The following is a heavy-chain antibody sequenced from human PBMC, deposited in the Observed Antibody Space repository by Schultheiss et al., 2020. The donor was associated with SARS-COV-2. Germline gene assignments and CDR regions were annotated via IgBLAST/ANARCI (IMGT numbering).Heavy chain of an antibody. V-gene: IGHV3-21*01. CDR2: ISSSSSYI. CDR3: ARGGPLKFDP. Sequence: GGSLRLSCAASGFSFSSYSINWVRQAPGKGLEWVSSISSSSSYIYYADSVKGRFTISRDNAKSSLYLQMNSLRAEDTAVYYCARGGPLKFDPWGQGTLVTVSS. CDR1: GFSFSSYS. J-gene: IGHJ5*02. D-gene: IGHD3-16*01.